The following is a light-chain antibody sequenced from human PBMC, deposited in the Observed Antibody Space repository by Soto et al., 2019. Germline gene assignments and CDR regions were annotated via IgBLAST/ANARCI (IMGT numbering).Light chain of an antibody. CDR2: DAS. Sequence: ELVLTQSPATLSLSPGERATLACRASRTVGSYLAWYQQKPGQAPRLLIYDASNRATGIPARFSGSGSGTDFTLTISSLEPEDFAVYYCQQRSNWPPITFGQGTQLEIK. J-gene: IGKJ5*01. CDR3: QQRSNWPPIT. CDR1: RTVGSY. V-gene: IGKV3-11*01.